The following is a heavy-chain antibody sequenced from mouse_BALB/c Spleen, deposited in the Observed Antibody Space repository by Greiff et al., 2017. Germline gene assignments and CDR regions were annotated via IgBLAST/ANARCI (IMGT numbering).Heavy chain of an antibody. CDR3: ARDGRGVDY. CDR2: ISYDGSN. CDR1: GYSITSGYY. V-gene: IGHV3-6*02. Sequence: EVQLQESGPGLVKPSQSLSLTCSVTGYSITSGYYWNWIRQFPGNKLEWMGYISYDGSNNYNPSLKNRISITRDTSKNQFFLKLNSVTTEDTATYYCARDGRGVDYWGQGTSVTVSS. J-gene: IGHJ4*01.